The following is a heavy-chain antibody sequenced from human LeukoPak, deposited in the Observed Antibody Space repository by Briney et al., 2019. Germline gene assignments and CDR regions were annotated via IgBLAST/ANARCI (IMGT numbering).Heavy chain of an antibody. CDR2: ISSSSSYI. V-gene: IGHV3-21*01. D-gene: IGHD3-22*01. Sequence: GRSLRLSCAASGFTFSSYSMNWVRQAPGKGLEWVSSISSSSSYIYYADSVKGRFTISRDNAKNSLYLQMNSLRAEDTAVYYCAREYSDYYDSSSEDVWGKGTTVTISS. CDR3: AREYSDYYDSSSEDV. CDR1: GFTFSSYS. J-gene: IGHJ6*04.